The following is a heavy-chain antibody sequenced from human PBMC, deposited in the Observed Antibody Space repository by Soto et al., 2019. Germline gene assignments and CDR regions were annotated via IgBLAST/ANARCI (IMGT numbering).Heavy chain of an antibody. Sequence: QALSLPGSISGDSVSSNSAACNWIRPSPSRGLEWLGRTYYRSKWYNDYAVSVKSRITINPDTSKNQFSLQLNSVTPEDTAVYYCARESTGTTFDYWGQGTLVTVSS. V-gene: IGHV6-1*01. D-gene: IGHD1-7*01. J-gene: IGHJ4*02. CDR3: ARESTGTTFDY. CDR2: TYYRSKWYN. CDR1: GDSVSSNSAA.